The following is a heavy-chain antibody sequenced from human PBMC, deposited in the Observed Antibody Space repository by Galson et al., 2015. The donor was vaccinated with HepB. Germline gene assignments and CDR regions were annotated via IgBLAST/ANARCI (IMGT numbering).Heavy chain of an antibody. CDR3: ARASGGNIVVVPAALRPYAFDI. V-gene: IGHV1-69*06. CDR1: GGTFSSYA. D-gene: IGHD2-2*01. Sequence: SVKVSCKASGGTFSSYAISWVRQAPGQGLEWMGGIIPIFGTANYAQKFQGRVTITADKSTSTAYMELSSLRSEDTAVYYCARASGGNIVVVPAALRPYAFDIWGQGTMVTVSS. J-gene: IGHJ3*02. CDR2: IIPIFGTA.